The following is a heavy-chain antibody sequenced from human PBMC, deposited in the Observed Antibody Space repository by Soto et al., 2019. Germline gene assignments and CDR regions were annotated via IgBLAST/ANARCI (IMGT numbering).Heavy chain of an antibody. Sequence: SETLSLTSAVYGGSFSGYYWSWIRQPPGKGLEWIGEINHSGSTNYNPSLKSRVTISVDTSKNQFSLKLSSVTAADTAVYYCARGPFGELSDYFDYWGQGTLVTVS. J-gene: IGHJ4*02. CDR3: ARGPFGELSDYFDY. CDR2: INHSGST. D-gene: IGHD3-10*01. V-gene: IGHV4-34*01. CDR1: GGSFSGYY.